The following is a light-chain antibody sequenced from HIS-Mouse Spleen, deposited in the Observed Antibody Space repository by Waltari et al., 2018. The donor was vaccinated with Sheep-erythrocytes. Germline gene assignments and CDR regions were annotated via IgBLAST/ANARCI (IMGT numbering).Light chain of an antibody. CDR3: QQSYSTPPLT. Sequence: DIQMTQSPSSLSASVGDRVTITCRASKSISSYLNWYQQKPGKAPKHLLYAASSLQSGVPPRFSGSGSGTDFTLTISSLQPEEFATYYCQQSYSTPPLTFGGGTKVEIK. CDR2: AAS. CDR1: KSISSY. J-gene: IGKJ4*01. V-gene: IGKV1-39*01.